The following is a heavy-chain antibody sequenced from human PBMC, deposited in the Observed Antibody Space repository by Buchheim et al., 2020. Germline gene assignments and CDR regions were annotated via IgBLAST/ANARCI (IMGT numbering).Heavy chain of an antibody. J-gene: IGHJ5*02. D-gene: IGHD5-18*01. CDR2: IKQDGSEK. CDR3: ARVGNSYGQYNWFDP. CDR1: GFTFSIYW. Sequence: EVQLVESGGDLVQPGGSLRLSCAASGFTFSIYWMSWVRQAPGKGLEWVAKIKQDGSEKEYVDSVKGRFTISRDNAENSVYLQMNGLRAEDTAVYYCARVGNSYGQYNWFDPWGQGTL. V-gene: IGHV3-7*01.